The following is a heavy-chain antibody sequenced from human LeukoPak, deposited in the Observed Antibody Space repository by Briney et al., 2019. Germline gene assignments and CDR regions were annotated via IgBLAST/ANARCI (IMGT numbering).Heavy chain of an antibody. CDR2: IRSKAYGGTT. CDR3: WSTGYYGWGSHGPGQFTWFDP. D-gene: IGHD3-10*01. Sequence: GGSLRLSCTASGFTFGDYAMSWVRQAPGKGLEWVGFIRSKAYGGTTEYAASVKGRFTISRDDSKSIAYLQMNSLKTEDTAVYYCWSTGYYGWGSHGPGQFTWFDPGGQGTLVTVS. J-gene: IGHJ5*02. V-gene: IGHV3-49*04. CDR1: GFTFGDYA.